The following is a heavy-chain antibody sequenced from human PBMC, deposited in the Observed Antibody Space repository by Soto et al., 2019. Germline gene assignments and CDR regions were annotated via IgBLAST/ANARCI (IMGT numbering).Heavy chain of an antibody. J-gene: IGHJ4*02. CDR3: ARDRSSSWYNGTFYLDS. CDR2: IIPLFDAT. V-gene: IGHV1-69*06. D-gene: IGHD6-19*01. CDR1: GGTFTTYD. Sequence: QVQLVQSGAEVRKPGSSVKVSCKASGGTFTTYDISWVRQAPGQGLEWMGGIIPLFDATKYAQKFQGRVTITADKSTGTAYMELSSLRSEDTAMYYCARDRSSSWYNGTFYLDSWCQGTLVTVSP.